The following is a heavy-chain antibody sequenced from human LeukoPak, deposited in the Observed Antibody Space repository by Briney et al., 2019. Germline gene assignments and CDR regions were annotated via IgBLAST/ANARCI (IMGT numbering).Heavy chain of an antibody. CDR1: GGTFSSYA. J-gene: IGHJ6*03. D-gene: IGHD1-26*01. CDR2: IIPIFGTA. V-gene: IGHV1-69*05. CDR3: AGVERQYYYYYYYMDV. Sequence: ASVKVSCKASGGTFSSYAISWVRDGPGQGLEWMGGIIPIFGTANYAQKFQGRVTITTDESTSTAYMELSSLRSEDTAVYYCAGVERQYYYYYYYMDVWGKGTTVTVSS.